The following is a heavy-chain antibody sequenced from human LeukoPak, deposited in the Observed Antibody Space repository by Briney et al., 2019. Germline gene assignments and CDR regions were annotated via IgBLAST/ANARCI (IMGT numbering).Heavy chain of an antibody. Sequence: PSETLSLTCTVSGDSINGYYWNWIRQPPGRGLEWIGYIYKSGSTNYNSSLKSRVTISVDTSTNQFSLKLRSVTATDTAVYYCSRRPWGGMDVWGQGTTVIVSS. D-gene: IGHD3-16*01. J-gene: IGHJ6*02. CDR2: IYKSGST. CDR1: GDSINGYY. V-gene: IGHV4-4*09. CDR3: SRRPWGGMDV.